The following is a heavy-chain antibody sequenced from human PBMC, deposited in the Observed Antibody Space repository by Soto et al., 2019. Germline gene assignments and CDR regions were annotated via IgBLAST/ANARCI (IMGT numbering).Heavy chain of an antibody. D-gene: IGHD4-17*01. CDR1: GFTYDDYA. V-gene: IGHV3-9*01. J-gene: IGHJ3*02. CDR2: ISWNSGSI. CDR3: AKDSAGGDYGDFDDAFDI. Sequence: GGSLRLSCVASGFTYDDYAMHWVRQAPGKGLEWVGGISWNSGSIGYAAAVKGRFTISRDNAKNSLYVRMNSLRDEDTALYYWAKDSAGGDYGDFDDAFDIWGQGTMVTVSS.